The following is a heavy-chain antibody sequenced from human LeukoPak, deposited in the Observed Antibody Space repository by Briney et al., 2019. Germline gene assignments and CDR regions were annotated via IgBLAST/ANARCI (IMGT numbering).Heavy chain of an antibody. CDR2: IYPGDSDT. D-gene: IGHD3-22*01. V-gene: IGHV5-51*01. CDR3: ARRPYDSSGYYRDDAFDI. CDR1: GYSFTSYW. Sequence: GESLKISCKGPGYSFTSYWIGWVRQMPGKGLEWMGIIYPGDSDTRYSPSFQGQVTISADKSISTAYLQWGSLKASDTAMYYCARRPYDSSGYYRDDAFDIWGQGTMVTVSS. J-gene: IGHJ3*02.